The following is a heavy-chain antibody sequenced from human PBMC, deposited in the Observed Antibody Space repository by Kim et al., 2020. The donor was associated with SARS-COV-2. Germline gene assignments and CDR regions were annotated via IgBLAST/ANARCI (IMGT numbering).Heavy chain of an antibody. J-gene: IGHJ6*02. CDR3: AIDVEVPYYYVLAV. CDR2: IYSGGST. CDR1: GFTVSSNY. V-gene: IGHV3-66*01. Sequence: GGSLRLSCAASGFTVSSNYMSWVRQAPGKGLEWVSVIYSGGSTYYADSVKGRFTISRDNSKNSLYLQMSSLSAEDTAVYYCAIDVEVPYYYVLAVWG.